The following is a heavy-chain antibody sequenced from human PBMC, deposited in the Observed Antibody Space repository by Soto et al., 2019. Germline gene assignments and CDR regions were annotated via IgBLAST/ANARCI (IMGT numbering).Heavy chain of an antibody. CDR3: ANRDTSMVTRYYYGMDV. J-gene: IGHJ6*02. D-gene: IGHD5-18*01. V-gene: IGHV3-23*01. CDR1: GFPFSNYA. CDR2: IGASGGST. Sequence: LGGSLRLSCAASGFPFSNYAMSWVRQAPGKGLQWVSAIGASGGSTYYADSVKGRFTISRDNSKNTLYLQMNSLRADDTAVYYCANRDTSMVTRYYYGMDVWGQGTTVTVSS.